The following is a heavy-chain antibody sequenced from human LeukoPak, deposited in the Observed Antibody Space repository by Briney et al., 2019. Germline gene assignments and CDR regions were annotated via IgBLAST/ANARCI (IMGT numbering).Heavy chain of an antibody. J-gene: IGHJ4*02. V-gene: IGHV3-74*01. Sequence: GGSLRLSCGASGFIFKNFWMPWVRQAPGRGVMWVAGIKGDGTTTTYVDSVRGRFTISRDNAENALFLQMNSLRAEDTGVYYCASDQAREYTGYDPFDYWGQGTLVTVSS. CDR1: GFIFKNFW. D-gene: IGHD5-12*01. CDR2: IKGDGTTT. CDR3: ASDQAREYTGYDPFDY.